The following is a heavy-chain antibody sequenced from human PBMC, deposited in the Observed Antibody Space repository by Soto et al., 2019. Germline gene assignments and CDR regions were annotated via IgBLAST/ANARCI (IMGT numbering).Heavy chain of an antibody. CDR1: GFTFTNSA. V-gene: IGHV1-58*01. Sequence: GASVKVSCKTSGFTFTNSAVQWVRQARGQRLEWIGWIIVASGRTNYAREVQERVTISRDTSTSTAYMELSGLRSEDTAVHYCVSELYSGGGCCSFDFWGQGTMVTVSS. CDR3: VSELYSGGGCCSFDF. J-gene: IGHJ3*01. CDR2: IIVASGRT. D-gene: IGHD2-21*02.